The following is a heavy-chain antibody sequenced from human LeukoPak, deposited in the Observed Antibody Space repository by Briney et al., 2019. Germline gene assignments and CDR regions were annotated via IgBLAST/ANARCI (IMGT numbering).Heavy chain of an antibody. Sequence: ASVKVSCKASGYTFTSYGINWVRQAPGQGLEWMGWISAYNGDTNYAQKLQGRVTMTTDTSTSTAYMELRSLRSDDTAVYYCARDPVIAAELGFDPWGQGTLVTVSS. D-gene: IGHD6-13*01. CDR1: GYTFTSYG. CDR2: ISAYNGDT. V-gene: IGHV1-18*01. CDR3: ARDPVIAAELGFDP. J-gene: IGHJ5*02.